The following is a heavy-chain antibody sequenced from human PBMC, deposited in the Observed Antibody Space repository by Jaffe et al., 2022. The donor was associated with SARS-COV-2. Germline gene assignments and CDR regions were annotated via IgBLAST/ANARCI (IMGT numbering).Heavy chain of an antibody. CDR1: GFTFSSYG. D-gene: IGHD2-2*01. CDR3: ARENGDIVVVPALYGMDV. Sequence: QVQLVESGGGVVQPGRSLRLSCAASGFTFSSYGMHWVRQAPGKGLEWVAVIWYDGSNKYYADSVKGRFTISRDNSKNTLYLQMNSLRAEDTAVYYCARENGDIVVVPALYGMDVWGQGTTVTVSS. CDR2: IWYDGSNK. J-gene: IGHJ6*02. V-gene: IGHV3-33*01.